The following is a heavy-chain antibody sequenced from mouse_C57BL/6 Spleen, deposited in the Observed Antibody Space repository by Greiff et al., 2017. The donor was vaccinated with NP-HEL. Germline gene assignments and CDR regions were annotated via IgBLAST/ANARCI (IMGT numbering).Heavy chain of an antibody. D-gene: IGHD1-1*01. CDR2: IYPGDGST. J-gene: IGHJ4*01. CDR1: GYTFTSYD. Sequence: QVQLQQSGPELVKPGASVKLSCKASGYTFTSYDINWVKQRPGQGLEWIGWIYPGDGSTKYNEKLKGRATLTVDTSSSTAYMELHSLTSEDSAVYFCAREIYYYGSSYDYYAMDYWGQGTSVTVSS. CDR3: AREIYYYGSSYDYYAMDY. V-gene: IGHV1-85*01.